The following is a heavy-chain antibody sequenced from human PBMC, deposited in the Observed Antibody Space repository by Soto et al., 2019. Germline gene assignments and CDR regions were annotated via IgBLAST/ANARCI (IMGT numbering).Heavy chain of an antibody. CDR2: ISAYNGNT. V-gene: IGHV1-18*01. D-gene: IGHD3-22*01. CDR1: GYTFTSYG. Sequence: ASVNVSCKASGYTFTSYGISWVLQAPGQGLEWMGWISAYNGNTNYAQKLQGRVTMTTDTSTSTAYMELRSLRSDDTAVYYCARVVPMYYYDRSGYDYWGQGTPVTGSS. J-gene: IGHJ4*02. CDR3: ARVVPMYYYDRSGYDY.